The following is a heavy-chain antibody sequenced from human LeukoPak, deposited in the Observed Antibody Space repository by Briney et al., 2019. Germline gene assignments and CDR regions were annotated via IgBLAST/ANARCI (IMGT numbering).Heavy chain of an antibody. CDR1: GGSISSSSYY. Sequence: SETLSLTCTVSGGSISSSSYYWGWIRQPPGKGLEWIGTVYYSGRTYYNPSLKSRVTISVDKSKNQFSLRLSSVTAADTAVYYCARHSSGWYEAVDYWGQGTLVTVSS. D-gene: IGHD6-19*01. CDR3: ARHSSGWYEAVDY. J-gene: IGHJ4*02. CDR2: VYYSGRT. V-gene: IGHV4-39*01.